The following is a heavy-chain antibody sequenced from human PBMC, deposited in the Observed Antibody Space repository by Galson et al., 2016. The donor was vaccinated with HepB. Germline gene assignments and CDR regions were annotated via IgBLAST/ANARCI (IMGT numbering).Heavy chain of an antibody. D-gene: IGHD2/OR15-2a*01. J-gene: IGHJ3*01. V-gene: IGHV3-7*03. Sequence: SLRLSCAVSGFTIGTYWMTWVRQAPGRGLEWVASIKQDGSDKHYVDSVKGRFTISRDNAKKSLYLQMNSLRAEDTAVYYCARDLRYYFSWGQGTLVTVSS. CDR3: ARDLRYYFS. CDR1: GFTIGTYW. CDR2: IKQDGSDK.